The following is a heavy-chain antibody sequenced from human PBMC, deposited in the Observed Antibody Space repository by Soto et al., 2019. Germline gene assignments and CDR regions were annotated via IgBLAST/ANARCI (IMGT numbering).Heavy chain of an antibody. Sequence: SVKVSCKASGGTFSSYAISWVRQAPGQGLEWKGGIIPIFGTANYAQKFKGRVTITADESTSTAYMELSSLRSEDTAVYYCARGRDGSGYYYPNDYWGQGTLVAVSS. CDR1: GGTFSSYA. CDR3: ARGRDGSGYYYPNDY. D-gene: IGHD3-22*01. V-gene: IGHV1-69*13. J-gene: IGHJ4*02. CDR2: IIPIFGTA.